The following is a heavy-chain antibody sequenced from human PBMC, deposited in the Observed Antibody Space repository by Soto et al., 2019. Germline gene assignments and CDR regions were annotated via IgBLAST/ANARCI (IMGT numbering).Heavy chain of an antibody. CDR1: GGSFSGYY. V-gene: IGHV4-34*01. Sequence: QVQLQQWGAGLLKPSETLSLTCAVYGGSFSGYYWSWIRQPPGKGLEWIGEINHSGSTNYNPSLKSRVTISVDTSKNQFSLKLSSVTAADTAVYYCAREDDLYGMDVWGQGTTVTVSS. D-gene: IGHD1-1*01. CDR3: AREDDLYGMDV. CDR2: INHSGST. J-gene: IGHJ6*02.